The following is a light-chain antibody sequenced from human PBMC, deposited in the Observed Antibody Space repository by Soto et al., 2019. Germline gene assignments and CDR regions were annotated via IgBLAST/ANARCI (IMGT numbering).Light chain of an antibody. CDR1: SSDVGGYNY. J-gene: IGLJ1*01. Sequence: QSALTQPPSASGSPGQSVAISCTGTSSDVGGYNYVSWYQQHPGKVLKLIIYEVANRPSGVSNRFSGSKSGNTASLTISGLQPEDVADYYCSSYTSKTARVFGPGPKVTVL. CDR3: SSYTSKTARV. V-gene: IGLV2-14*01. CDR2: EVA.